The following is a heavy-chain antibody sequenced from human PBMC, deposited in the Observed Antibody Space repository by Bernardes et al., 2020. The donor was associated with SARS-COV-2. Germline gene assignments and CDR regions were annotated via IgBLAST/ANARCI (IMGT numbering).Heavy chain of an antibody. D-gene: IGHD6-13*01. J-gene: IGHJ6*02. CDR3: ARSRTAASKPWAYYYYAMDV. Sequence: SETLSLTCTVSGGSISSPYWSWIRQPPGPGLAWIGSLYYRGRTTYNPSLKSRVTLSVDTSKSQFSLKLSSVTAADTAVFYCARSRTAASKPWAYYYYAMDVWGQGTTVTVSS. CDR1: GGSISSPY. CDR2: LYYRGRT. V-gene: IGHV4-59*11.